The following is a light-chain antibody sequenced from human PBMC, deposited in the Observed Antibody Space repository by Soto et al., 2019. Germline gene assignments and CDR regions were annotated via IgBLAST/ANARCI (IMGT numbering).Light chain of an antibody. CDR3: MQGTHWAPT. Sequence: DVVMTQSPLSLPVTLGQPASISCRSSQSLVYRDGNAYLNWFQQRPGQSPRRLIYKASKRESGVPERFSGSRSSTYFTLQINRVEGEDVGIYYCMQGTHWAPTFGRGTRVEIK. CDR2: KAS. J-gene: IGKJ1*01. V-gene: IGKV2-30*01. CDR1: QSLVYRDGNAY.